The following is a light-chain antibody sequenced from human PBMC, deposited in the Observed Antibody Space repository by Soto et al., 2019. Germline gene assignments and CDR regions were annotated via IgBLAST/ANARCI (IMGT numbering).Light chain of an antibody. CDR1: GSDVGGYKY. Sequence: QSVLTQPASVSGSPGQSITISCTGTGSDVGGYKYVSWYQQLPGKAPKLMIYDVSYRPSGVSDRFSGSKSGNTASLIISGLQAEDEAGYYCSSYASSSPFVFGTGTKVTVL. V-gene: IGLV2-14*01. CDR3: SSYASSSPFV. J-gene: IGLJ1*01. CDR2: DVS.